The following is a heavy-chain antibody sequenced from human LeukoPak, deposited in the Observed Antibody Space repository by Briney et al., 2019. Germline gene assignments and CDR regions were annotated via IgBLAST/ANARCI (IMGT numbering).Heavy chain of an antibody. CDR3: ARGVRAFVVVPANKNDYYYYMDV. V-gene: IGHV6-1*01. D-gene: IGHD2-2*01. Sequence: SQTLSLTCAISGDSVSSNSAAWNWIRQSPSRGLEWLGRTYYRSKWYNDYAVSVKSRITINPDTSKNQFSLQLNSVTPEDTAVYYCARGVRAFVVVPANKNDYYYYMDVWGKGTTVTVSS. CDR2: TYYRSKWYN. CDR1: GDSVSSNSAA. J-gene: IGHJ6*03.